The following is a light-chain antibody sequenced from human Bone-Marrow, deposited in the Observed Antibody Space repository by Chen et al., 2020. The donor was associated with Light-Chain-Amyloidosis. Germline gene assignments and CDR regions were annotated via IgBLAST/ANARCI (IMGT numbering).Light chain of an antibody. CDR2: RDT. Sequence: SYELTQPPSVSVSPGQTARITCSGDDLPTKYAYWYQQKPGQAPVLVIHRDTERPSGISERFSGSSSVTTATLTISGVQAEDEADYHCQSADSSVTYEVIFGGGTKLTVL. CDR3: QSADSSVTYEVI. J-gene: IGLJ2*01. CDR1: DLPTKY. V-gene: IGLV3-25*03.